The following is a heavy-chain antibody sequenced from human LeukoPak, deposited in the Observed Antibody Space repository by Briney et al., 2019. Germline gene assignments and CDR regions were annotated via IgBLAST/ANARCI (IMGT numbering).Heavy chain of an antibody. D-gene: IGHD4-17*01. Sequence: TGGSLRLSCAASEFTFSSFAMSWVRQAPGKGLEWVSAISGTTSSTYYADSVKGQFTISRDNSKNTLYLQMNTLRGEDTAIYYCARDYGDYAGNWFDPWGQGTLVTVSS. J-gene: IGHJ5*02. V-gene: IGHV3-23*01. CDR3: ARDYGDYAGNWFDP. CDR1: EFTFSSFA. CDR2: ISGTTSST.